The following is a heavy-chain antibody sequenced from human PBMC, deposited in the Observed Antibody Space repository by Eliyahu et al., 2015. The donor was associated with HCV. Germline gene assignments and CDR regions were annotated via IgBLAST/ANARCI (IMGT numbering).Heavy chain of an antibody. Sequence: EVQLVESGGGLVKPGGSLRLSCAASGFTFXNAWMNXVRQAPGKGLEWVGRXKSKTDGGTTDYAAPVKGRFTISRDDSKNTLYLQMNSLKTEDTAVYYCTTDFLPVNHYYYYYGMDVWGQGTTVTVSS. CDR3: TTDFLPVNHYYYYYGMDV. CDR2: XKSKTDGGTT. V-gene: IGHV3-15*07. J-gene: IGHJ6*02. CDR1: GFTFXNAW. D-gene: IGHD3-3*01.